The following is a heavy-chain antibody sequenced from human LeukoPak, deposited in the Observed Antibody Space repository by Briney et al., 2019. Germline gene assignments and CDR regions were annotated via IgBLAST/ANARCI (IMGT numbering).Heavy chain of an antibody. Sequence: PSETLSLTCTVSGGSISSSSYYWGWIRQPPGKGLEWIGSIYYRGSTYYNPSLKSRVTISVDTPKNQFSLKLSSVTAADTAVYYCTRDHSAVYFGLRSFSDDAFDIWGRGTMVTVSS. CDR2: IYYRGST. D-gene: IGHD3-10*01. CDR1: GGSISSSSYY. J-gene: IGHJ3*02. V-gene: IGHV4-39*02. CDR3: TRDHSAVYFGLRSFSDDAFDI.